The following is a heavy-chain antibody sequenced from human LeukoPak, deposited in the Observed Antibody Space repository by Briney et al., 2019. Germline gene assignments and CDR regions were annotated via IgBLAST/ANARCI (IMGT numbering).Heavy chain of an antibody. V-gene: IGHV4-59*01. Sequence: SETLSLTCTVSGGYISSYYWSWIRQPPGKGLEWIGYIYYSGSANYNPSLKSRVTIPVDTSKNQFSLKLSSVTAADTAVYYCARSVGGFLDYWGQGTLVTVSS. D-gene: IGHD3-16*01. CDR3: ARSVGGFLDY. J-gene: IGHJ4*02. CDR1: GGYISSYY. CDR2: IYYSGSA.